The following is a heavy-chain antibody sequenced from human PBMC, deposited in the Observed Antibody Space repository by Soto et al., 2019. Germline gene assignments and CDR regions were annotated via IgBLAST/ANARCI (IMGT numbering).Heavy chain of an antibody. CDR3: ARCRTITSRGDHDAFDI. Sequence: QVQLQESGPGLVKPSQTLSLTCTVSGGSISSGGYYWSWIRQHPGKGLEWIGYIYYSGSTYYNPSLKSRVTISVDTSKNQFSLKLSSVTAADTAVYYCARCRTITSRGDHDAFDIWGQGTMVTVSS. CDR1: GGSISSGGYY. D-gene: IGHD5-12*01. V-gene: IGHV4-31*03. J-gene: IGHJ3*02. CDR2: IYYSGST.